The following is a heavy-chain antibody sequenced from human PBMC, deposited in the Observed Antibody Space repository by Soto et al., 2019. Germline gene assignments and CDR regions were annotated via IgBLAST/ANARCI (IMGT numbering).Heavy chain of an antibody. CDR3: ARDHTAMAYFDY. Sequence: QVQLQQWGAGLLKPSETLSLTCAVYGGSFSGYYWSWIRQPPGKGLEWIGEINHSGRNNYNTSLKSRVTISVDTSKNQFSLKLSSVTAADTAVYYCARDHTAMAYFDYWGQGTLVTVSS. J-gene: IGHJ4*02. V-gene: IGHV4-34*01. CDR2: INHSGRN. D-gene: IGHD5-18*01. CDR1: GGSFSGYY.